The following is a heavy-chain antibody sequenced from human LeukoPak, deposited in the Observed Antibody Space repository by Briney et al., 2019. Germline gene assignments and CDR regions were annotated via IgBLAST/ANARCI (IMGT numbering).Heavy chain of an antibody. V-gene: IGHV4-4*02. CDR2: IYHTGST. CDR3: ARVEQQPYYYYGMDV. D-gene: IGHD6-13*01. J-gene: IGHJ6*02. CDR1: GDSISSPNW. Sequence: SGTLSLTCAVSGDSISSPNWLSWVRQTPGKGLEWIGEIYHTGSTNYNPSLKRRVTISVDKSKNQFSLKLSSVTAADTAVYYCARVEQQPYYYYGMDVWGQGTTVTVSS.